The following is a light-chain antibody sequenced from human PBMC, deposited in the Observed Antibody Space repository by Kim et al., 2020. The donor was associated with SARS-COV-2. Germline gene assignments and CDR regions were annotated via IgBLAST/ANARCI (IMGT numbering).Light chain of an antibody. V-gene: IGLV2-8*01. CDR1: SSDVGGYDY. Sequence: QSALTQPPSASGSPGQSVTISCTGTSSDVGGYDYVSWYQKHPGKAPKVIIYEVSKRPSGVPDRFSGSKSGNTASLTVSGLQAEDEAEYYCNSYAGNNLWVFGGGTQLTVL. CDR2: EVS. CDR3: NSYAGNNLWV. J-gene: IGLJ3*02.